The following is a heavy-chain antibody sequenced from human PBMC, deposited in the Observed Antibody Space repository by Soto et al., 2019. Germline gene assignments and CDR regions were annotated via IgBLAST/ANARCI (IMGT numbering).Heavy chain of an antibody. CDR3: AISTYDHKFYYYGMDV. V-gene: IGHV1-69*02. Sequence: QVQLVQSGAEVKEPGSSLKVSCKASGGTFSSHTISWVRLAPGQGLEWMGRTIPILGITNYAQNFQGRLTLTADTSTRTASMELSSLRSEDTAVYYCAISTYDHKFYYYGMDVWGQGTTVTVSS. D-gene: IGHD3-16*01. CDR2: TIPILGIT. CDR1: GGTFSSHT. J-gene: IGHJ6*02.